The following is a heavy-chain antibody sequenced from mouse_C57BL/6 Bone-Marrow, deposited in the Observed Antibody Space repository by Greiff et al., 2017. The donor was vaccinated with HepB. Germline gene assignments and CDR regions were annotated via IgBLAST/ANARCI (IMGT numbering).Heavy chain of an antibody. J-gene: IGHJ4*01. CDR3: ARESTTYYAMDY. Sequence: QVHVKQPGAELVRPGSSVKLSCKASGYTFTSYWMHWVKQRPIQGLEWIGNIDPSDSETHYNQKFKDKATLTVDKSSSTAYMQLSSLTSEDSAVYYCARESTTYYAMDYWGQGTSVTVSS. CDR1: GYTFTSYW. CDR2: IDPSDSET. D-gene: IGHD2-1*01. V-gene: IGHV1-52*01.